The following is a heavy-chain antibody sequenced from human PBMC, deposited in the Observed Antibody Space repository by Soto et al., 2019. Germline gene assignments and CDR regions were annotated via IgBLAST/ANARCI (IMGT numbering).Heavy chain of an antibody. CDR3: ARSKAAAEYFDY. V-gene: IGHV4-31*02. J-gene: IGHJ4*02. CDR2: IYYSGST. CDR1: GGSISSGGYY. Sequence: SETLSLTCTVSGGSISSGGYYWSWIRQHPGKGLEWIGYIYYSGSTYYNPSLKSRVTISVDTSKNQFSLKLSSVTAADTAVYYCARSKAAAEYFDYWGQGTLVTVSS. D-gene: IGHD6-13*01.